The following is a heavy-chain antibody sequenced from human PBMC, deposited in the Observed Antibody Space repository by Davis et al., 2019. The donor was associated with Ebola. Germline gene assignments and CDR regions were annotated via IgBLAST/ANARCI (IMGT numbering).Heavy chain of an antibody. V-gene: IGHV3-73*01. CDR3: TGDGDYEDY. J-gene: IGHJ4*02. CDR2: IRSKANSHAT. D-gene: IGHD4-17*01. Sequence: GESLKISCAASGFTFSGSAMHWVRQASGKGLEWVGRIRSKANSHATAYAASVKGRFTISRDDSKNTAYLQMNSLKTEDTAVYYCTGDGDYEDYWGQGTLVTVSS. CDR1: GFTFSGSA.